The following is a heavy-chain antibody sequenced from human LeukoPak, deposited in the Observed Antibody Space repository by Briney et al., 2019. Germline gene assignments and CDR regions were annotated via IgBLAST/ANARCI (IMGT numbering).Heavy chain of an antibody. CDR3: ASILNGYSSGLNWFDP. CDR2: INHSGST. D-gene: IGHD6-19*01. J-gene: IGHJ5*02. V-gene: IGHV4-34*01. Sequence: SETLSLICAVYGGSFSGYYWSWIRQPPGKGLEWIGEINHSGSTNYNPSLKSRVTISVDTSKNQFSLKLSSVTAADTAVYYCASILNGYSSGLNWFDPWGQGTLVTVSS. CDR1: GGSFSGYY.